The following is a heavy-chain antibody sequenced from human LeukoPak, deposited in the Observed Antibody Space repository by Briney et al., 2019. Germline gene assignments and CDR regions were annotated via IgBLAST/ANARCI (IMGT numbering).Heavy chain of an antibody. CDR3: AKSTRRIPAATMGFDY. J-gene: IGHJ4*02. CDR1: GSTFSSYA. CDR2: ISGSGCST. V-gene: IGHV3-23*01. D-gene: IGHD2-2*01. Sequence: PGGSLRLSCAASGSTFSSYAMSWVRHAPRKGLEWVSAISGSGCSTYYADSVKGRFNISRHNSKNTLNLQMNSLRAEETAVYYSAKSTRRIPAATMGFDYWGQGTLVTVSS.